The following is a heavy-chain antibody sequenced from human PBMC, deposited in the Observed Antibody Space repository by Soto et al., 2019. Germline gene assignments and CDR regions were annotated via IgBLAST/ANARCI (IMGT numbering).Heavy chain of an antibody. Sequence: PGGSLRLSCAASGFTFSTYAMSWVRQAPGKGLEWVSGISGSGGNTYYADSVKGRFTISRDNSKNTVSMKMNSLRAEDTAVYYWAGGLGNRLLRYRFDCWGQGTLVTVSS. CDR3: AGGLGNRLLRYRFDC. D-gene: IGHD3-22*01. J-gene: IGHJ4*02. V-gene: IGHV3-23*01. CDR2: ISGSGGNT. CDR1: GFTFSTYA.